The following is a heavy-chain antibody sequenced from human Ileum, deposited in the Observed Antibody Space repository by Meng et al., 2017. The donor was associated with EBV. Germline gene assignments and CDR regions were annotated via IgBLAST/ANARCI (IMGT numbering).Heavy chain of an antibody. CDR1: GYSFNKFA. CDR3: VRDGRSINLLDY. Sequence: QVQPVQSGSELKKLGASGKVSCKASGYSFNKFAINWVRQAPGQGLEWVGWINTKTGDPRYAQGFTGRFVFSLDTSVSTAYLQISSLKPEDTAVYYCVRDGRSINLLDYWGQGTLVTVSS. D-gene: IGHD2-15*01. CDR2: INTKTGDP. J-gene: IGHJ4*02. V-gene: IGHV7-4-1*02.